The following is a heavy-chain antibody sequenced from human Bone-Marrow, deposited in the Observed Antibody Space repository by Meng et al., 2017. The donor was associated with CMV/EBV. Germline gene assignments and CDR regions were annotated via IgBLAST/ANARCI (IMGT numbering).Heavy chain of an antibody. CDR2: ISSSSSYI. CDR3: ARDESRPSDV. D-gene: IGHD6-6*01. J-gene: IGHJ6*02. Sequence: GESLKISCAASGLTFSSYSMNWVRQAPGKGLEWVSSISSSSSYIYYADSVKGRFTISRDNAKNSLYLQMNSLRAEDTAVYYCARDESRPSDVWGQGTTVTVYS. V-gene: IGHV3-21*01. CDR1: GLTFSSYS.